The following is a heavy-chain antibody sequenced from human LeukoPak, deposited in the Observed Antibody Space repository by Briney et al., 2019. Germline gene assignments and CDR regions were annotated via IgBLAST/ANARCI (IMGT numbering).Heavy chain of an antibody. CDR3: ARVGEDSYDAIWGQMDV. D-gene: IGHD3-16*01. V-gene: IGHV3-21*06. CDR2: ISDSGEYN. J-gene: IGHJ6*04. Sequence: GGSLRLSCAASGFTFSSYAMSWVRQAPGKGLEWVSSISDSGEYNYNVDSEKDRFIISRDNAKNLLYLEMKSLRVEDTGVYYCARVGEDSYDAIWGQMDVWGKGTTVTVSS. CDR1: GFTFSSYA.